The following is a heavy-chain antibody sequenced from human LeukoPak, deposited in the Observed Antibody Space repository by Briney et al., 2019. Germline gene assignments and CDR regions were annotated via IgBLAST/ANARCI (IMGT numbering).Heavy chain of an antibody. CDR1: GFTFSSYS. J-gene: IGHJ4*02. CDR2: ICSGSSTI. CDR3: AKDFGRFGELLSYYFDY. D-gene: IGHD3-10*01. V-gene: IGHV3-48*01. Sequence: GGSLRCSCAASGFTFSSYSRKWRRPGPGKGLECGFYICSGSSTISYTDSVKGRFTISRDNAKNSLYLQMNSLRAEDTAVYYCAKDFGRFGELLSYYFDYWGQGTLVTVSS.